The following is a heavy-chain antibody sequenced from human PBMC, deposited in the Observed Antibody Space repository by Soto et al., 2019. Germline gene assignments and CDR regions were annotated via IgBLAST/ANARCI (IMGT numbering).Heavy chain of an antibody. CDR1: GGSISSYY. J-gene: IGHJ6*02. CDR3: ARTRDNNINYYYALDV. CDR2: IYYSGST. V-gene: IGHV4-59*01. Sequence: SETLSLTCTVSGGSISSYYWSWIRQHPGKGLEWIGYIYYSGSTYYNPSLKSRVTISLDTSKDQFSLKLSSVTAADTAVYYCARTRDNNINYYYALDVWGPGTTVTVSS. D-gene: IGHD1-20*01.